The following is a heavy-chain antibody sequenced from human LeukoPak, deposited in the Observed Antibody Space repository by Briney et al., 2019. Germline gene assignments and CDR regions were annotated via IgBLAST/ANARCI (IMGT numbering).Heavy chain of an antibody. D-gene: IGHD5-12*01. CDR3: ARHISGYDSPPYD. CDR2: IYTSGST. Sequence: SETLSLTCTVSGGSISSYYWSWIRQPPGKGLEGIGYIYTSGSTNYNPSLKSRVTISVDTSKNQFSLKLSSVTAADTAVYYCARHISGYDSPPYDWGQGTLVTVSS. V-gene: IGHV4-4*09. J-gene: IGHJ4*02. CDR1: GGSISSYY.